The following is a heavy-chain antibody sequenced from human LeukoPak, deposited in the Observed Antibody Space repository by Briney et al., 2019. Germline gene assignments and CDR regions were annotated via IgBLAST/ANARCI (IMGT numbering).Heavy chain of an antibody. V-gene: IGHV1-2*02. CDR2: INPNSGGT. Sequence: VASVTVSCKASGYTFTVFYMHWVRQAPGQGLEWMGWINPNSGGTNYAQKFQGRVTMTRDTSISTVYMELSRLRSDDTAVYYCARSKVYPNDYWGQGTLVTVSS. CDR3: ARSKVYPNDY. D-gene: IGHD1-14*01. CDR1: GYTFTVFY. J-gene: IGHJ4*02.